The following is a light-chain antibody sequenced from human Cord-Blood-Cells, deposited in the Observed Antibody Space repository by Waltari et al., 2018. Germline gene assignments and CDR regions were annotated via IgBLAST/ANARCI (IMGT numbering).Light chain of an antibody. CDR1: QSVSSY. V-gene: IGKV3-11*01. Sequence: EIVLTQSPATLSLSPGERATLSCRASQSVSSYLAWYQQKPGQAPRLLIYDASNRATGIAARCSGSGSGTDFTLTISSLEPEDFAVYYCQQRSNWPPFTFGPGTKVDIK. CDR3: QQRSNWPPFT. CDR2: DAS. J-gene: IGKJ3*01.